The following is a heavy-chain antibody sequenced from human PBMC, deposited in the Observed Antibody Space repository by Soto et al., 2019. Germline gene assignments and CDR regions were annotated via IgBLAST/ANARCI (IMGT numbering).Heavy chain of an antibody. CDR1: GITFSSYA. V-gene: IGHV3-23*01. D-gene: IGHD2-2*01. CDR3: AKSVSTSCYGAVDF. Sequence: EVQLLESGGGLVQPGESLRLSCAASGITFSSYAMSWVRQVPGKGLEWVSAISHSGGSTYYVDSVKGRFTISRDNSKNTLYLQMNSLRAEDTAIYYCAKSVSTSCYGAVDFWGQGALVTVSS. CDR2: ISHSGGST. J-gene: IGHJ4*02.